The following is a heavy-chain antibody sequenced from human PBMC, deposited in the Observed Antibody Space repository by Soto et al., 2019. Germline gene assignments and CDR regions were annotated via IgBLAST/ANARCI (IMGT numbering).Heavy chain of an antibody. CDR1: GYTFTSSG. Sequence: QGQMVQSGAEVKKPGASVKVSCKASGYTFTSSGISWVRQAPGQGLECMGGISAYNGNTNYAQKLQGRVTMTTDTTTSTAYMELRSLRSDDTAVYYCARDLAYGGPFDYCGQGTLVTVSS. D-gene: IGHD4-17*01. J-gene: IGHJ4*02. CDR2: ISAYNGNT. V-gene: IGHV1-18*01. CDR3: ARDLAYGGPFDY.